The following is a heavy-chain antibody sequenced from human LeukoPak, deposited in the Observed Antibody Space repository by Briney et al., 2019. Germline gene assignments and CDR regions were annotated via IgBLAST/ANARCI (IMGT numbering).Heavy chain of an antibody. J-gene: IGHJ6*02. V-gene: IGHV4-59*01. D-gene: IGHD2-8*01. CDR3: ARSFNGTYFYYYGMDV. Sequence: SETLSLTCTVSGGYISSYFWSWIRQPPGKGLEWIGHIYYSGTTKYNPSLKSRVTISVDTSKNQFSLKMSSVTAADTAVYYCARSFNGTYFYYYGMDVWGQGTTVTVSS. CDR2: IYYSGTT. CDR1: GGYISSYF.